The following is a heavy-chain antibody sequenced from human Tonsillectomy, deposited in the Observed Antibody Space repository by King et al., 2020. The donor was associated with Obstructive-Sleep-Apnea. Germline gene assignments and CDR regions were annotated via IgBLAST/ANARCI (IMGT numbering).Heavy chain of an antibody. J-gene: IGHJ3*01. Sequence: QLQESGPGLVKPSETLSLTGTVSGASISSYYWSWIRQAPAKGREWIVYISKDGSRYYNPPLKSRVSMSSDTSEIRLSLTLSSVTAADTAIYYCATDLGDYADVFTFWGQGTMVTVSA. CDR3: ATDLGDYADVFTF. CDR1: GASISSYY. V-gene: IGHV4-59*01. CDR2: ISKDGSR. D-gene: IGHD4-17*01.